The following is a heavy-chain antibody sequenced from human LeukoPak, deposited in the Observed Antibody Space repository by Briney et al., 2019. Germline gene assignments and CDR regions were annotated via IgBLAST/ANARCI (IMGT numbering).Heavy chain of an antibody. Sequence: RGSLRLSCAASGFTFSSYAMSWVRQPPGKGLEWVSGISDGGTTYYADSVKGRFTISRGNAKNSLYLQMNSLRAEDTAFYYCARDDPYSGYDYDYWGRGVLVTVSS. J-gene: IGHJ4*02. D-gene: IGHD5-12*01. CDR1: GFTFSSYA. CDR2: ISDGGTT. V-gene: IGHV3-20*04. CDR3: ARDDPYSGYDYDY.